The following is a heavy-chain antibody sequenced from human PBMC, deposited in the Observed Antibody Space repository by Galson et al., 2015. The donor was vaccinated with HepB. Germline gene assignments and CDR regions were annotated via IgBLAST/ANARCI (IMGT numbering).Heavy chain of an antibody. CDR1: GFTFSSYG. D-gene: IGHD2-15*01. V-gene: IGHV3-30*02. CDR3: AKDRGDIVVVVAGKTTGQFDY. CDR2: IRYDGSNK. Sequence: SPRLSCAASGFTFSSYGMHWVRQAPGKGLEWVAFIRYDGSNKYYADSVKGRFTISRDNSKNTLYLQMNSLRAEDTAVYYCAKDRGDIVVVVAGKTTGQFDYWGQGTLVTVSS. J-gene: IGHJ4*02.